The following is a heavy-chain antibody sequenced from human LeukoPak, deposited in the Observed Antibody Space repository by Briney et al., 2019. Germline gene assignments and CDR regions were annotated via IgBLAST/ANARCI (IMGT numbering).Heavy chain of an antibody. CDR1: GFPFSRYA. CDR3: ASSNEFYYDTSTYVDY. J-gene: IGHJ4*02. V-gene: IGHV3-30-3*01. D-gene: IGHD3-22*01. CDR2: RSHDGGIE. Sequence: PETSLRLSCAASGFPFSRYAVHWVRQAPGKGLEWVALRSHDGGIEDYADSVKGRFTISRDNSRNTLYLQMNSLKPEDTAVYYCASSNEFYYDTSTYVDYWGQGTLVTVSS.